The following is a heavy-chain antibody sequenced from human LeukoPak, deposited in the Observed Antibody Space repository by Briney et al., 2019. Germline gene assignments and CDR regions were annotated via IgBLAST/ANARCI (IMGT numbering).Heavy chain of an antibody. CDR1: GFVFSNYG. V-gene: IGHV3-30*02. Sequence: PGGSLRLSCQLSGFVFSNYGMQWVRQAPGKGREWVAFVRYDESNKYYADSLKGRFTISRDNSRNTVYLQINSLRAEDTGVYSCAKDSNTGYVSVGPDYWGLGTLVTVSS. J-gene: IGHJ4*02. D-gene: IGHD5-12*01. CDR3: AKDSNTGYVSVGPDY. CDR2: VRYDESNK.